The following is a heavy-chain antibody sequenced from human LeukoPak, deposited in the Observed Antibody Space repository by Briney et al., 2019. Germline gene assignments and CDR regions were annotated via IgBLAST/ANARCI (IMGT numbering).Heavy chain of an antibody. V-gene: IGHV3-30*18. CDR1: GFTFSSYG. D-gene: IGHD3-10*01. CDR3: AKVGNLGHAYPDYYGSGSYPYGMDV. Sequence: GRSLRLSCAASGFTFSSYGMHWVRQAPGKELEWGAVISYDGSKKYYADSVKGRFTISRDNSKNTLYLQMNSLRAEDTAVYYCAKVGNLGHAYPDYYGSGSYPYGMDVWGQGTTVTVSS. CDR2: ISYDGSKK. J-gene: IGHJ6*02.